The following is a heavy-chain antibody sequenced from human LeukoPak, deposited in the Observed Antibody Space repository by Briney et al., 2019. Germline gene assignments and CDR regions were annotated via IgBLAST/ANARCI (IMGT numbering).Heavy chain of an antibody. CDR1: GGSISSGGYY. CDR3: ARLDGQLELPDY. D-gene: IGHD1-7*01. V-gene: IGHV4-31*03. J-gene: IGHJ4*02. CDR2: IYYSGST. Sequence: SETLSLTCTVSGGSISSGGYYWSWIRQHPGKGLEWIGYIYYSGSTYYNPSLKSRVTISVDTSKNQFSLKLSSVTAADTAVYYCARLDGQLELPDYWGQGTLVAVSS.